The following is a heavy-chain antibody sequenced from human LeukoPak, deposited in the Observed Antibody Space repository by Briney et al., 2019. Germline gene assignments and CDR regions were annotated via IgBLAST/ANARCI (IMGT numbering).Heavy chain of an antibody. V-gene: IGHV3-23*01. D-gene: IGHD6-13*01. Sequence: PGGSLRLSCAASGFTFSSYAMSWVRQAPGKGLEWVSAISGSGGSTYYADSVKGRLTISRDNSKNPLYLQMNSLRAEDTAVYYCANIYSSSWPDRDYWGQGTLVTVSS. CDR1: GFTFSSYA. CDR2: ISGSGGST. CDR3: ANIYSSSWPDRDY. J-gene: IGHJ4*02.